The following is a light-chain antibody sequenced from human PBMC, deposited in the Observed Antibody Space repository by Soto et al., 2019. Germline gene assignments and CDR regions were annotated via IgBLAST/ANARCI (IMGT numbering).Light chain of an antibody. CDR3: QQYCVSPVT. CDR2: GAS. CDR1: QSVTSTY. J-gene: IGKJ4*01. V-gene: IGKV3-20*01. Sequence: EIVLTQSPGTLSLSPGERATLSCMATQSVTSTYVAWYQQKPGQAPRLLIYGASSRATGVPDRVSGRGSGTEFTLTISSLEPEDFAVYYCQQYCVSPVTFGGGTMVEI.